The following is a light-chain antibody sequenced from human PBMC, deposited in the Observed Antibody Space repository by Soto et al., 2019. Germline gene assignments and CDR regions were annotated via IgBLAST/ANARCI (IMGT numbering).Light chain of an antibody. CDR3: QQYGGSPRT. V-gene: IGKV3-20*01. Sequence: ESVLTQSPRTLSLSPGERATLSCRASQSVSSNYLAWYQQKSGQAPRLLIYGASSRATGIPDRFSGSGSGTDFTLTISRLEPEDFAVYYCQQYGGSPRTFGQGTKVDIK. J-gene: IGKJ1*01. CDR2: GAS. CDR1: QSVSSNY.